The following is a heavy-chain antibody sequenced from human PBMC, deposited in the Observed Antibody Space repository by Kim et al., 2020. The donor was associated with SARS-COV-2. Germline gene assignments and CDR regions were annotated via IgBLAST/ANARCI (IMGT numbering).Heavy chain of an antibody. CDR1: GGSISSSNW. V-gene: IGHV4-4*02. J-gene: IGHJ5*02. Sequence: SETLSLTCAVSGGSISSSNWWSWVRQPPGKGLEWIGEIYHSGSTNYNPSLKSRVTISVDKAKNQFSLKLSSVTAADTAVYYCARVRAAAGILGPWFDPWGQGTLVTVSS. D-gene: IGHD6-13*01. CDR2: IYHSGST. CDR3: ARVRAAAGILGPWFDP.